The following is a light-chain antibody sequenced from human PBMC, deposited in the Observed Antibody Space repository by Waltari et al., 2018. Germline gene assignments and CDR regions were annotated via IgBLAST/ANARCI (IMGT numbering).Light chain of an antibody. CDR3: QQYKSYPLT. V-gene: IGKV1-5*03. J-gene: IGKJ4*01. Sequence: DIQMTQSPSTLSASVGDRVTIPCPASQSISSWLAWYQQKPGKAPKLLIYKASSLESGVPSRFSGSGSETEFTLTISSLQPDDFATYYCQQYKSYPLTFGGGTKVEIK. CDR2: KAS. CDR1: QSISSW.